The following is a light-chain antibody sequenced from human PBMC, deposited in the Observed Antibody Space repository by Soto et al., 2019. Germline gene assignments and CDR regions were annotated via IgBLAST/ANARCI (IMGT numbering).Light chain of an antibody. CDR2: GAS. CDR3: QQYGSSPRT. V-gene: IGKV3-20*01. CDR1: QSVGTY. Sequence: TQCPATLTLNKWEIATLSFRASQSVGTYVSWFQQKPGHPPRLLISGASNRAAGIPARFSGSGSGTDFTLTITTLEPEDFAVYYCQQYGSSPRTFGLRTKVDIK. J-gene: IGKJ1*01.